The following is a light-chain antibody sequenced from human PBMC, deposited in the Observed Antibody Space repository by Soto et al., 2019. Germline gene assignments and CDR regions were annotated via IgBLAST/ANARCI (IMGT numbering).Light chain of an antibody. V-gene: IGKV3-20*01. CDR3: QQYGTSPRT. CDR1: QSVSSSY. CDR2: GAS. J-gene: IGKJ1*01. Sequence: EIVLTQSPGTLSLSPGERATLSCRASQSVSSSYFAWYQQKPGQAPRLLIYGASSMATGIPDRFSGAGSGTDFTLTISRLEPEDFAVYYCQQYGTSPRTFGQGTKVDI.